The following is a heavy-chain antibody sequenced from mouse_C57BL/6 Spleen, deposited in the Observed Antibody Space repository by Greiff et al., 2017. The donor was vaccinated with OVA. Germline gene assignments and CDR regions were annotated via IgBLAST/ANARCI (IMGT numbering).Heavy chain of an antibody. D-gene: IGHD1-1*01. Sequence: EVQGVESGGGLVQPKGSLKLSCAASGFSFNTYAMNWVRQAPGKGLEWVARIRSKSNNYATYYADSVKDRFTISRDDSESMLYLQMNNLKTEDTAMYYCVRHGLDYYGSSYACDYWGQGTTLTVSS. V-gene: IGHV10-1*01. CDR3: VRHGLDYYGSSYACDY. J-gene: IGHJ2*01. CDR2: IRSKSNNYAT. CDR1: GFSFNTYA.